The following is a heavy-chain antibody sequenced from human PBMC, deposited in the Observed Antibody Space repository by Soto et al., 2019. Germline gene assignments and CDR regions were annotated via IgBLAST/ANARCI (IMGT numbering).Heavy chain of an antibody. CDR1: GFTFSSYG. V-gene: IGHV3-30*18. J-gene: IGHJ6*02. D-gene: IGHD6-19*01. Sequence: QVQLVESGGGVVQPGRSLRLSCAASGFTFSSYGMHWVRQAPGNGLEWVAVISYDGSNKYYADSVKGRFTISRDNSKNTLYLQMNSLRAEDTAVYYCAKARGGWYNYYYGMDVWGQGTTVTVS. CDR2: ISYDGSNK. CDR3: AKARGGWYNYYYGMDV.